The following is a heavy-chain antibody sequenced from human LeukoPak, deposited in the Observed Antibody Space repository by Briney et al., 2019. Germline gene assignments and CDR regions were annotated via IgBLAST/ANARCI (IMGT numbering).Heavy chain of an antibody. D-gene: IGHD2-2*01. CDR2: IYSGGST. V-gene: IGHV3-53*05. Sequence: GESLRLSCAASGFIVSSNYMSWVRQAPGKGLEWVSVIYSGGSTYYADSVKGRFTISRDNSKNTLYLQMNSLRAEDTAVYYCAKMGHCSSTSCHPTELLYYYYYMDVWGKGTTVTVSS. J-gene: IGHJ6*03. CDR3: AKMGHCSSTSCHPTELLYYYYYMDV. CDR1: GFIVSSNY.